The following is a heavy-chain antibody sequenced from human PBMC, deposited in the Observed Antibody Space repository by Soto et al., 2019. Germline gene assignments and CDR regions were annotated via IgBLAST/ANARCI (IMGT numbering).Heavy chain of an antibody. D-gene: IGHD3-22*01. V-gene: IGHV2-5*02. J-gene: IGHJ1*01. CDR3: AHIRITMIVGAAYFHH. Sequence: QITLKESGPTLVKPTQTLTLTCTFSGFSLSTTGVGVGWIRQPPGKALEWLALIYWDDDKRYSPSLKSRLTITKDTAQNQVVVTMTNMDPVDTATYYCAHIRITMIVGAAYFHHWGQGTLVTVSS. CDR1: GFSLSTTGVG. CDR2: IYWDDDK.